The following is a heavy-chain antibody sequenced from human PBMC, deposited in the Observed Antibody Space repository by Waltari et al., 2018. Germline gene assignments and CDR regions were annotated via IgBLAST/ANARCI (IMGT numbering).Heavy chain of an antibody. CDR1: GGSFSGYY. V-gene: IGHV4-34*01. CDR2: INHSGST. D-gene: IGHD3-9*01. CDR3: ARGPRPYYDILTGYRETPYYYYYYGMDV. Sequence: QVQLQQWGAGLLKPSETLSLTCAVYGGSFSGYYWSWIRQPPGKGLEWIGEINHSGSTNYNPSLKSRVTISVDTSKNQFSLKLSSVTAADTALYYCARGPRPYYDILTGYRETPYYYYYYGMDVWGQGTTVTVSS. J-gene: IGHJ6*02.